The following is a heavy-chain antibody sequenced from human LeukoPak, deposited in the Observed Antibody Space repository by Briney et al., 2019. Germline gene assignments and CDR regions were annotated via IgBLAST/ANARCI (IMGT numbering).Heavy chain of an antibody. J-gene: IGHJ5*02. CDR3: AKDMSYGSVSGGPFDP. CDR1: GFTFSSYW. CDR2: IKQDGSEK. Sequence: GGSLRLSCAASGFTFSSYWMSWVRQAPGKGLEWVAHIKQDGSEKYYVDSVKGRFTISRDNAKNSLYLQMNSLRAEDTAVYYCAKDMSYGSVSGGPFDPWGQGTLVTVSS. V-gene: IGHV3-7*01. D-gene: IGHD3-10*01.